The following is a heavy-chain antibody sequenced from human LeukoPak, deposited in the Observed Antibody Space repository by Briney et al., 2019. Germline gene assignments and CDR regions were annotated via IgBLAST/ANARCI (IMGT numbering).Heavy chain of an antibody. D-gene: IGHD2-2*02. CDR1: GYTFTSYD. J-gene: IGHJ3*02. Sequence: ASVKVSCKASGYTFTSYDINWVRQATGQGLEWMGWMSPNSSNTGYAQRFQGRVTMTRNTSISTAYMELRSLRSDDTAVYYCARESVYCSSTSCYTLSGYAFDIWGQGTMVTVSS. V-gene: IGHV1-8*01. CDR2: MSPNSSNT. CDR3: ARESVYCSSTSCYTLSGYAFDI.